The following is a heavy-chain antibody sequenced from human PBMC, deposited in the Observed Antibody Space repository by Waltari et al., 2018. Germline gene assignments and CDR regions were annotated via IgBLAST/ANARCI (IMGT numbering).Heavy chain of an antibody. CDR1: GGSISSYY. CDR2: NYSSGGT. J-gene: IGHJ1*01. Sequence: QVQLQESGPGLVKPSETLSLTCTVSGGSISSYYWSWIRQPPGKGLAWIGYNYSSGGTNYNPSMKRRVTISVDTSKNQFSLKLSSVTAADTAVYYCARVHSGSYRYFQHWGQGTLVTVSS. V-gene: IGHV4-59*01. CDR3: ARVHSGSYRYFQH. D-gene: IGHD1-26*01.